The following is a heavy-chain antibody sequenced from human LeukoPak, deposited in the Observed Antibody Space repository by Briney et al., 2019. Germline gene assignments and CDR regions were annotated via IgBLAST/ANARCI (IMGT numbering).Heavy chain of an antibody. D-gene: IGHD5-24*01. J-gene: IGHJ5*02. CDR1: GFTFSNYG. CDR2: ISGSGGST. V-gene: IGHV3-23*01. Sequence: GTLRISCAASGFTFSNYGINWVRQAPGKGLEWVSFISGSGGSTYYADSVKGRFTISRDNSKNTLYLQMNRLRAEDTAVYYCARDNSVRDEAWWFNPWGQGTLVTVSS. CDR3: ARDNSVRDEAWWFNP.